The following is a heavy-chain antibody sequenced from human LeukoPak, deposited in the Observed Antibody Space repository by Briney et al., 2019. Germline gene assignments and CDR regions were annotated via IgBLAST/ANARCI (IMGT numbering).Heavy chain of an antibody. CDR2: LVPILETS. Sequence: SVKVSCKASGGTFRSHGLVWVRQAPGQGLEWVVGLVPILETSNYAQTFQRRVTITADESATTAYLEMSSLRSNDTAVYYSARDLGAAGFATRLDAWGQGTLVTVSS. D-gene: IGHD6-13*01. V-gene: IGHV1-69*13. J-gene: IGHJ5*02. CDR3: ARDLGAAGFATRLDA. CDR1: GGTFRSHG.